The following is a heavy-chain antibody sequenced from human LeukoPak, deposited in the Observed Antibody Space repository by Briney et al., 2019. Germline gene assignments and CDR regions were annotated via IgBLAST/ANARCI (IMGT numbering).Heavy chain of an antibody. J-gene: IGHJ5*02. Sequence: PSETLSLTCAVYGGSFSGYYWSWIRQPPGKGLGWIGEINHSGSTNYNPSLKSRVTISVDTSKNQFSLKLSSVTAADTAVYYCARKGRIVVPAAIPWFDPWGQGTLVTVSS. CDR1: GGSFSGYY. V-gene: IGHV4-34*01. D-gene: IGHD2-2*01. CDR2: INHSGST. CDR3: ARKGRIVVPAAIPWFDP.